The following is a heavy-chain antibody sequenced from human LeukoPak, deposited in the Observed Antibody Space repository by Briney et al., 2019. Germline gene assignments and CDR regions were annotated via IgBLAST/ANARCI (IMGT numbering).Heavy chain of an antibody. Sequence: GESLKISCQASGYSFTSSWIGWARQMPGKGLEWMAIINPGYSDTRYSPSFQGQVTISADKSISTVYLQWGSLKASDTAMYYCARQPGAGWFDPWGQGTLVTVSS. D-gene: IGHD3-10*01. CDR3: ARQPGAGWFDP. CDR1: GYSFTSSW. CDR2: INPGYSDT. J-gene: IGHJ5*02. V-gene: IGHV5-51*01.